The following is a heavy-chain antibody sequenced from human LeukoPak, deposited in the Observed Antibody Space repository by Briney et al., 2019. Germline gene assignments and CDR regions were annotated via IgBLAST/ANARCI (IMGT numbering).Heavy chain of an antibody. Sequence: GGSLRLSCAASGFTFSSYAMSWVRQAPGKGLEWVSAISGSGGRTYYAESVKGRFTIPRDNSKNTLFLQMNSLRAEDTAVYYCAKDSDLNYDILTGYYTDWGQGTLVTVSS. D-gene: IGHD3-9*01. J-gene: IGHJ4*02. CDR2: ISGSGGRT. V-gene: IGHV3-23*01. CDR1: GFTFSSYA. CDR3: AKDSDLNYDILTGYYTD.